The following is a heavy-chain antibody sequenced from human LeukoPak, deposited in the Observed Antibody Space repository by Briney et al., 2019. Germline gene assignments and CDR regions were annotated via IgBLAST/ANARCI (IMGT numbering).Heavy chain of an antibody. V-gene: IGHV3-30*03. CDR2: ISYDGSNK. J-gene: IGHJ4*02. CDR3: ATSFGPVIAAAGTGAD. CDR1: GFTFNDYG. Sequence: GGSLRLSCAASGFTFNDYGMHWVRQAPGKGLEWVAVISYDGSNKYYTDSVKGRFTISRDNFKSTLYLQMNSLRAEDTALYYCATSFGPVIAAAGTGADWGQGTLVTVSS. D-gene: IGHD6-13*01.